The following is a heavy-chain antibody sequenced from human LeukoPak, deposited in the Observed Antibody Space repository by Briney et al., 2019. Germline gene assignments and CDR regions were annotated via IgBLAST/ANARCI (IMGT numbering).Heavy chain of an antibody. CDR1: GCTFTSYG. V-gene: IGHV1-18*01. CDR2: ISAYNGNT. D-gene: IGHD3-3*01. Sequence: ASVKVSCKASGCTFTSYGISWVRQAPGQGLEWMGWISAYNGNTNYAQKLQGRVTMTTDTSTSTAYMELRSLRSDDTAVYYCARDEQSNYDFWSGYYYPFDYWGQGTLVTVSS. J-gene: IGHJ4*02. CDR3: ARDEQSNYDFWSGYYYPFDY.